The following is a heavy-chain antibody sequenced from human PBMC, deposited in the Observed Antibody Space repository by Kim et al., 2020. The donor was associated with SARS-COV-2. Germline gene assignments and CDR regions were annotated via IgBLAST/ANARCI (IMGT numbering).Heavy chain of an antibody. CDR1: GGSFSGYY. Sequence: SETLSLTCAVYGGSFSGYYWSWIRQPPGKGLEWIGEINHSGSTNYNPSLKSRVTISVDTSKNQFSLKLSSVTAADTAVYYCARLRRIRWDWFDPWGQGTLVTVSS. CDR2: INHSGST. CDR3: ARLRRIRWDWFDP. J-gene: IGHJ5*02. D-gene: IGHD2-21*01. V-gene: IGHV4-34*01.